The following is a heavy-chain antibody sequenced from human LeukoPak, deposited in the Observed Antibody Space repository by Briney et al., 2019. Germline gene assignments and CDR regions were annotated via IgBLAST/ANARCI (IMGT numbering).Heavy chain of an antibody. D-gene: IGHD2-15*01. J-gene: IGHJ4*02. V-gene: IGHV3-21*01. CDR1: GFTFSRHS. CDR2: SSNGDSYI. Sequence: GGSLRLSCSASGFTFSRHSMNWVRQAPGKGLEWVSPSSNGDSYIYNGDSVKGRFTISRDNAKNALYLQINGLRPEDTAVYYCAKCSGGSCYQADDFWGQGTLVTVSS. CDR3: AKCSGGSCYQADDF.